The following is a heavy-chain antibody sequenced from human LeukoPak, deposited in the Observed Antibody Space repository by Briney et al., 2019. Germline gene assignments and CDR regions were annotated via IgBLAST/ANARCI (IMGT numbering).Heavy chain of an antibody. J-gene: IGHJ6*03. CDR1: GGSFSGYY. D-gene: IGHD1-26*01. CDR3: ARGNTGDSGSYYGAYYYYYYMDV. CDR2: INHSGST. Sequence: SETLSLTCAVYGGSFSGYYWSWIRQPPGKGLEWIGEINHSGSTNYNPSLKSRVTISVDTSKNQFSLKPSSVTAADTAVYYCARGNTGDSGSYYGAYYYYYYMDVWGKGTTVTVSS. V-gene: IGHV4-34*01.